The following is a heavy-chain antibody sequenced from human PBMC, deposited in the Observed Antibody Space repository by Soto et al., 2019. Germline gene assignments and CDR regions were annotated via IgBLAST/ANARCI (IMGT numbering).Heavy chain of an antibody. CDR1: DGSVRNGMYY. J-gene: IGHJ5*02. Sequence: SETLSLTCSVSDGSVRNGMYYWSWVRQPPGKGLEWLGNVHFSGTTIYNPSLMGRVTMSVDMSKNHVFLRAEDTAVYYCARDGGYFNWFDPWGQGTLVTVSS. CDR2: VHFSGTT. CDR3: ARDGGYFNWFDP. D-gene: IGHD5-18*01. V-gene: IGHV4-61*03.